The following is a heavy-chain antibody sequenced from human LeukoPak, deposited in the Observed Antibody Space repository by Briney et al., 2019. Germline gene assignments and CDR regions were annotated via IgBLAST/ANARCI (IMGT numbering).Heavy chain of an antibody. J-gene: IGHJ5*02. V-gene: IGHV3-7*01. D-gene: IGHD3-22*01. CDR3: ARRHGSGYYDTSGYPIDL. CDR2: IKQDGSEK. Sequence: GGSLRLSCAASGFTFSSYWMSWVRQAPGKGLEWVANIKQDGSEKYYVDSVKGRFTISRDNAKNSLYLQMDSLRAEDAAVFYCARRHGSGYYDTSGYPIDLWGQGTLVTVSS. CDR1: GFTFSSYW.